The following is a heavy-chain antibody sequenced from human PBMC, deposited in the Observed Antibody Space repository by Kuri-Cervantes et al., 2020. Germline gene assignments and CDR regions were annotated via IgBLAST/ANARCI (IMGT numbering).Heavy chain of an antibody. CDR1: GGSICSGGYY. J-gene: IGHJ4*02. CDR3: ARDPGYAHFDY. CDR2: IYYSGST. D-gene: IGHD2-2*01. Sequence: SETLSLTCTVSGGSICSGGYYWSWIRQHPGKGLEWIGYIYYSGSTYYNPSLKSRVTISVDTSKNQFSLKLSSVTAADTAVYYCARDPGYAHFDYWGQGTLVTVSS. V-gene: IGHV4-31*03.